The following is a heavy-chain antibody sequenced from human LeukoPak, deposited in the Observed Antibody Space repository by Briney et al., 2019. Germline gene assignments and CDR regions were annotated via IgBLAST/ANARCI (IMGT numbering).Heavy chain of an antibody. CDR1: GYTFTSYG. Sequence: ASVEVSCKASGYTFTSYGISWVRQAPGQGLEWMGWISAYNGNTNYAQKLQGRVTMTTDTSTSTAYMELRSLRSDDTAVYYCARALSSIANYYFDYWGQGTLVTVSS. D-gene: IGHD6-6*01. J-gene: IGHJ4*02. CDR3: ARALSSIANYYFDY. V-gene: IGHV1-18*01. CDR2: ISAYNGNT.